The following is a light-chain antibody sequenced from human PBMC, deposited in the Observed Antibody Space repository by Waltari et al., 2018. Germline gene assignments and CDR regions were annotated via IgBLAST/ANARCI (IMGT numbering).Light chain of an antibody. J-gene: IGLJ2*01. V-gene: IGLV2-14*03. CDR1: GRCVGASDF. Sequence: QSALTQPASVSGSPGQSITISCSGIGRCVGASDFVSWFQLHPGKAPQVIIYDVTNRPAGVSDRFSASKSADTASLTISGLQPEDEGDYYCSSQTLDGVVLFGGGTKLTVL. CDR3: SSQTLDGVVL. CDR2: DVT.